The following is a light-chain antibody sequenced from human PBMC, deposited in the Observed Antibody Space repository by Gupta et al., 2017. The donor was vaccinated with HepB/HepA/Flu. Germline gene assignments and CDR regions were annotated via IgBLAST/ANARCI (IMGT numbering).Light chain of an antibody. CDR3: LQHNSYRWA. CDR1: QGISND. J-gene: IGKJ1*01. V-gene: IGKV1-17*01. Sequence: DIQMTQSPPSLSASVVDRVTITCRASQGISNDLGWYQQKPGKAPKRLIYGASTWQTGVPSRFSGSGSGTEFTLTISSLQPEDFATYYCLQHNSYRWAFGQGTKVEIK. CDR2: GAS.